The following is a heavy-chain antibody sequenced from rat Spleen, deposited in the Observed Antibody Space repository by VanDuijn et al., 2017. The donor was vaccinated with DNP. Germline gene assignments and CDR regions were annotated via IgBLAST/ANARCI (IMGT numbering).Heavy chain of an antibody. V-gene: IGHV5-31*01. Sequence: EVQLVESGGDLVQPGRSLKLSCVASGFSFSHYWMTWIRQVPGKGLEWIASITSGGSSYYPDSVKGRFTISRDNAKNTLYLRMNSRRTEDTATYYCARDMDYYDGSYYRFYFDYWGQGVMVTVSS. CDR3: ARDMDYYDGSYYRFYFDY. CDR2: ITSGGSS. D-gene: IGHD1-12*02. CDR1: GFSFSHYW. J-gene: IGHJ2*01.